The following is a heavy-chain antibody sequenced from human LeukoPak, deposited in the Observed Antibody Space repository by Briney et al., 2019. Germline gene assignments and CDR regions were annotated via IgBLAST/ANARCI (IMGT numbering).Heavy chain of an antibody. J-gene: IGHJ4*02. D-gene: IGHD3-10*01. V-gene: IGHV3-53*01. Sequence: GGSLRLSCAASGLTVSSNYMSWVRQAPGKGLEWVSVLYSGGNTYYADSVKGRFSISRDNSKNTLYLQMNSPRAEDTAVYYCASYGSGRYYFDYWGQGTLVTVSS. CDR2: LYSGGNT. CDR1: GLTVSSNY. CDR3: ASYGSGRYYFDY.